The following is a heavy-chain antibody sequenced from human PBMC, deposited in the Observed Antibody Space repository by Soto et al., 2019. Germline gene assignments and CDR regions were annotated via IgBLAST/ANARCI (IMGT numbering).Heavy chain of an antibody. CDR1: GFTFSNAW. J-gene: IGHJ4*02. V-gene: IGHV3-15*01. CDR3: TTDSTVTTVDY. CDR2: IKSKTDGGTT. Sequence: EVQLVESGGGLVKPGGSHRLSCAASGFTFSNAWMSWVRQAPGKGLEWVGRIKSKTDGGTTDYAAPVKGRFTISRDDSKNTLYLQMNSLKTEDTAVYYCTTDSTVTTVDYWGQGTLVTVSS. D-gene: IGHD4-17*01.